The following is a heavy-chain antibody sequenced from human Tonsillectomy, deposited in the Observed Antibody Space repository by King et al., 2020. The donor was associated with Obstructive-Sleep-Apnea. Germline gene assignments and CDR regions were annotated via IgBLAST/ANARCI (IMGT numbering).Heavy chain of an antibody. CDR2: FYYSGTT. J-gene: IGHJ3*02. CDR3: ARGTLGSCTTIRCLDAFDI. CDR1: GGSISSGYYY. D-gene: IGHD2-8*01. Sequence: VQLQESGPGLVKPSQTLSLTCSVSGGSISSGYYYWSWIRQHPAKGLEWIGYFYYSGTTYYNPSLKSRVTISLDTSNNQFSLRLSSVTAADTAVYYCARGTLGSCTTIRCLDAFDIWGQGTMVTVSS. V-gene: IGHV4-31*03.